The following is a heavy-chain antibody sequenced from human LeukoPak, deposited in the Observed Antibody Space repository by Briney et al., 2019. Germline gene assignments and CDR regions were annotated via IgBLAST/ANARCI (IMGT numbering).Heavy chain of an antibody. CDR3: ARGRSGPGADYYYGMDV. V-gene: IGHV4-4*07. CDR1: GGSISSFY. Sequence: SETLSLTCTVSGGSISSFYLTWIRQPAGKGLEWIGRIYSSGSTKYNPSLKSRLTMSVDTCKKQLSLKVSSVTAAGTAVYYCARGRSGPGADYYYGMDVWGQGTTVTVSS. J-gene: IGHJ6*02. CDR2: IYSSGST. D-gene: IGHD3-10*01.